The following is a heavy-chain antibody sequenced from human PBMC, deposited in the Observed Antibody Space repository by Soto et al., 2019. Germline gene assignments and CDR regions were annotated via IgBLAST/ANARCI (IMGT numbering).Heavy chain of an antibody. Sequence: GASVKVSCKASGYTFSSYYMHWVRQAPGQGLEWMGVINPSGGSTSYAQKFQGRVTMTRDTSTSTVYMELSSLRSEDTAVYYCARVALGYDYADVWGQGTTVTVSS. D-gene: IGHD4-17*01. CDR1: GYTFSSYY. V-gene: IGHV1-46*01. J-gene: IGHJ6*02. CDR2: INPSGGST. CDR3: ARVALGYDYADV.